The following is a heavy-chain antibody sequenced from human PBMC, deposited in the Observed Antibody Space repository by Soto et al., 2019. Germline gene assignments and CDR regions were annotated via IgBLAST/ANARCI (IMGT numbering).Heavy chain of an antibody. CDR3: ARVFFQYYFDY. J-gene: IGHJ4*02. Sequence: PSETLSLTCIVSGGSISSGDYYWSWIRQPPGKGLEWIGYIYYSGSTYYNPSLKSRVTISVDTSKNQFSLKLSSVTAADTAVYYCARVFFQYYFDYWGQGTLVTSPQ. V-gene: IGHV4-30-4*01. CDR2: IYYSGST. CDR1: GGSISSGDYY.